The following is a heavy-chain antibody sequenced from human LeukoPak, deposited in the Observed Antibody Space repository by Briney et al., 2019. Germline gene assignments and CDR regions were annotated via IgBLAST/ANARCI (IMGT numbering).Heavy chain of an antibody. J-gene: IGHJ4*02. V-gene: IGHV4-4*07. CDR1: GCTISSYY. CDR3: ARGSGSWQNYYFDY. D-gene: IGHD6-13*01. Sequence: SETLSLTCTVSGCTISSYYWHWIRQPAGKGMEWIGRIYTSGSTNYNPSLKSRVTMSVYTSKNQFSLKLSSVTAADTAVYYLARGSGSWQNYYFDYWAREPWSPSPQ. CDR2: IYTSGST.